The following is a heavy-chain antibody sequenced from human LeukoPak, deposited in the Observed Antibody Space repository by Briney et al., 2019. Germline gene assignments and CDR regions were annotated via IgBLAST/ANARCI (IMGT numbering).Heavy chain of an antibody. J-gene: IGHJ5*02. Sequence: GGSLRLSCAASGFTFDDYGMSWVRQAPGKGLEWVSGINWNGGSTGCADSVKGRFTISRDNAKNSLYLQMNSLRAEDTALYYCARDRGTTEWFDPWGQGTLVTVSS. V-gene: IGHV3-20*04. CDR2: INWNGGST. D-gene: IGHD2/OR15-2a*01. CDR1: GFTFDDYG. CDR3: ARDRGTTEWFDP.